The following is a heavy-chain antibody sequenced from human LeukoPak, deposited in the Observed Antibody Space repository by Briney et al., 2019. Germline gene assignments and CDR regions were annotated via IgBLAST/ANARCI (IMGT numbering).Heavy chain of an antibody. J-gene: IGHJ4*02. V-gene: IGHV3-74*01. Sequence: GGSLRLSCAASGFTFSAFWVHWVRQAPGKGLVWVSRTNTDGSSTTYADSVQGRFSISRDNAKNTLYLQMNSLRAEDTAVYYCARGQIGYSVDYWGQGPLVTVSS. CDR2: TNTDGSST. CDR1: GFTFSAFW. D-gene: IGHD5-18*01. CDR3: ARGQIGYSVDY.